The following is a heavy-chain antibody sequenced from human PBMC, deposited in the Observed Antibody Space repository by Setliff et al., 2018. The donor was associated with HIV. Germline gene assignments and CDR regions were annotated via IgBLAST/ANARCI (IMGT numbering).Heavy chain of an antibody. J-gene: IGHJ4*02. Sequence: SETLSLTCTVSGGSISSYYWSWIRQPPGKGLEWIGYIYYSGYNNYIPSLKSRVTISVDASKNQFSLKLSSVTAADTAVYYCASLPPLYDSSGYYFDYWGQGTLVTVSS. CDR3: ASLPPLYDSSGYYFDY. D-gene: IGHD3-22*01. CDR2: IYYSGYN. V-gene: IGHV4-59*08. CDR1: GGSISSYY.